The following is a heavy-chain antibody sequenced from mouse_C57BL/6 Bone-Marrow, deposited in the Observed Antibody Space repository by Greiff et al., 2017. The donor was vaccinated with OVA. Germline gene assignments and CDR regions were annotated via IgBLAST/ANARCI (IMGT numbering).Heavy chain of an antibody. D-gene: IGHD1-1*01. CDR3: ARDDGSQWYFDV. CDR2: SRNKANDYTT. CDR1: GFTFSDFY. Sequence: DVKLVESGGGLVQSGRSLRLSCATSGFTFSDFYMEWVRQAPGKGLEWIAASRNKANDYTTEYSASVKGRFIVSRDTSQSILYLQMNALRAEDTAIYYCARDDGSQWYFDVWGTGTTVTVSS. V-gene: IGHV7-1*01. J-gene: IGHJ1*03.